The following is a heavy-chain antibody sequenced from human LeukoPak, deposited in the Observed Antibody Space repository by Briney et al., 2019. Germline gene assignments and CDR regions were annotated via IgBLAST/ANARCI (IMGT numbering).Heavy chain of an antibody. D-gene: IGHD1-26*01. CDR3: AKVSIVGADTLRNYDY. Sequence: GGSLRLSCVVSGFTFSNYAMSWVRQAPGKGLEWVSVISGGSTTTFYADSVKDRFTISRDNSKNTLYLQMNGLRADDTAIYYCAKVSIVGADTLRNYDYWGQGTLVTVSS. V-gene: IGHV3-23*01. CDR1: GFTFSNYA. CDR2: ISGGSTTT. J-gene: IGHJ4*02.